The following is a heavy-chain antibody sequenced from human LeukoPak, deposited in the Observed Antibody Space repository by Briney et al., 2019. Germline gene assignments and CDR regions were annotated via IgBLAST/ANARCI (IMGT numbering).Heavy chain of an antibody. Sequence: ASVKVSCKASGYTFTGYYMHWVRQAPGQGLQWMGWINPNSGGTNYAQKFQGRVTMTRDTSISTAYMELSRLRSDDTAVYYCARYSNYGRGMDYWGQGTLVTVSS. CDR2: INPNSGGT. J-gene: IGHJ4*02. D-gene: IGHD4-11*01. CDR1: GYTFTGYY. V-gene: IGHV1-2*02. CDR3: ARYSNYGRGMDY.